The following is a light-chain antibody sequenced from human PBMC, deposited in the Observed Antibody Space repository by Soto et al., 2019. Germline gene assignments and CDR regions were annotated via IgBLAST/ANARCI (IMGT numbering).Light chain of an antibody. CDR1: SSDIGGYNY. V-gene: IGLV2-14*01. CDR3: FSFVRSNALV. CDR2: EVS. J-gene: IGLJ2*01. Sequence: QSVLTQPASVSGSPGQSITISCTGTSSDIGGYNYVSWYQQHPGKAPKLMIYEVSNRPSGVSNRFSGSKSGNTASLTISGLQAEDEADYYCFSFVRSNALVFGGGTQLTVL.